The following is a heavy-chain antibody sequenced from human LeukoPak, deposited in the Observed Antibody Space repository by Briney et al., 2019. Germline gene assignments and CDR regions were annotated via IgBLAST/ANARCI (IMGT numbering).Heavy chain of an antibody. CDR1: GFTFSTYW. CDR3: ARDFNYYDSSGYYYS. CDR2: IDQDGSQK. V-gene: IGHV3-7*01. D-gene: IGHD3-22*01. J-gene: IGHJ4*02. Sequence: GGSLRLSCAASGFTFSTYWMSWVRQAPGKGLEWVANIDQDGSQKSYVDSVKGRFTISRDNAKNSLDLQMTSLRAEDTAVYYCARDFNYYDSSGYYYSWGQGTLVTVSS.